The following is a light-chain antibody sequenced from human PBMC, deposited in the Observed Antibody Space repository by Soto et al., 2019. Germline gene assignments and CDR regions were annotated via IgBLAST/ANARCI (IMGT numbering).Light chain of an antibody. CDR1: QSVSTN. Sequence: TESAESMSGAQGEVVTVSLRASQSVSTNLAWYQQKPGQAPRLLISGASTRATGIPARFSGSGSETEFTLTISSLQSEDFGAYYCQQYHKWPPITFGQGTRLEIK. V-gene: IGKV3-15*01. CDR3: QQYHKWPPIT. J-gene: IGKJ5*01. CDR2: GAS.